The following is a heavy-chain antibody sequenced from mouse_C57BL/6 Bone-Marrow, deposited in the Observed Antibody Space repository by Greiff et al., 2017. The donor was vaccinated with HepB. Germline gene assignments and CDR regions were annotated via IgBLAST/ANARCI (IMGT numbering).Heavy chain of an antibody. CDR1: GFRFNTYA. J-gene: IGHJ1*03. V-gene: IGHV10-1*01. D-gene: IGHD1-1*01. Sequence: EADGGLVQPKGSLKLSCAASGFRFNTYAMNWVRQAPGKGLEWVARIRSKSNNYATYYADSVKDRFTISRDDSESMLYLQMNNLKTEDTAMYYCVRLEDYYGSSYGYFDVWGTGTTVTVSS. CDR3: VRLEDYYGSSYGYFDV. CDR2: IRSKSNNYAT.